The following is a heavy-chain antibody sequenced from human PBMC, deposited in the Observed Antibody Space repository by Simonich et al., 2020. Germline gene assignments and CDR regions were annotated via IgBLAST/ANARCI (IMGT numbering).Heavy chain of an antibody. CDR2: INPNSGVT. Sequence: QVQLVQSGAEVKKPGASVKVSCKASGYTFTGYYMHWVRQAPGQGLEWMGWINPNSGVTNYAQKCQGMVTMTRDTSISTAYMELSRLRSDDTAVYYCARARLYSSSHAFDIWGQGTMVTVSS. CDR1: GYTFTGYY. J-gene: IGHJ3*02. V-gene: IGHV1-2*02. D-gene: IGHD6-6*01. CDR3: ARARLYSSSHAFDI.